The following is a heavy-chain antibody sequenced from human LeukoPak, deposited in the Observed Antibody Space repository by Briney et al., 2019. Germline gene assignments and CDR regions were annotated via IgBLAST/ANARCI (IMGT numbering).Heavy chain of an antibody. CDR2: MNSDGSST. D-gene: IGHD3-22*01. V-gene: IGHV3-74*01. CDR1: GFTFSNYW. CDR3: ARDYDSSGYYESDAFDI. Sequence: PGGSLRLSCAASGFTFSNYWMHWVRQAPGKGLVWVLRMNSDGSSTSYADSVKGRFTISRDNAKNTLYLQMNSLRAEDTAVYYCARDYDSSGYYESDAFDIWGQGTMVTVSS. J-gene: IGHJ3*02.